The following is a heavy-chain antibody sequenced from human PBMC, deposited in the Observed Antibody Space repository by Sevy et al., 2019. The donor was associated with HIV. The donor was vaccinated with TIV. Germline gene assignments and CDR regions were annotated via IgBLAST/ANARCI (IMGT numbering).Heavy chain of an antibody. D-gene: IGHD3-22*01. CDR3: TRGYYYDSSGYSDY. J-gene: IGHJ4*02. CDR2: IRSKDYGGAT. Sequence: GGSLRLSCTGSGFTFGDYAMSWFRQAPGMGLEWVGFIRSKDYGGATEYAASVKGRFTISRDDSKSIADLQMNSLKTEDTAVYYCTRGYYYDSSGYSDYWGQRTLVTDSS. V-gene: IGHV3-49*03. CDR1: GFTFGDYA.